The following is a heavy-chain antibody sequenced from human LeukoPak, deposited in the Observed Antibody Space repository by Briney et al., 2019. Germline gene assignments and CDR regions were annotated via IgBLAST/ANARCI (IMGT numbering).Heavy chain of an antibody. CDR1: GGSFSGYY. CDR3: ARDGTGSKGPFDY. V-gene: IGHV4-59*01. CDR2: IYYSGST. D-gene: IGHD1-14*01. J-gene: IGHJ4*02. Sequence: SETLSLTCAVYGGSFSGYYWSWIRQPPGKGLEWIGYIYYSGSTNYNPSLKSRVTISVDTSKNQFSLKLSSVTAADTAVYYCARDGTGSKGPFDYWGQGTLVTVSS.